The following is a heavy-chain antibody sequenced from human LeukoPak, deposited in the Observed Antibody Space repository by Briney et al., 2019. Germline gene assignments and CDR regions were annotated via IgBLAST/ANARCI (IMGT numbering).Heavy chain of an antibody. Sequence: ASVKVSCKASGYTFTRYGINWVRQAPGQGLEWMGWISGYNEKTNYAQKFQGRVTMTTDTSMNTAYMELWRLRSDDTAVYYCARDPGSFLSGSGWLNWFEPWGQGTLVTVSP. CDR1: GYTFTRYG. CDR2: ISGYNEKT. D-gene: IGHD6-19*01. CDR3: ARDPGSFLSGSGWLNWFEP. V-gene: IGHV1-18*01. J-gene: IGHJ5*02.